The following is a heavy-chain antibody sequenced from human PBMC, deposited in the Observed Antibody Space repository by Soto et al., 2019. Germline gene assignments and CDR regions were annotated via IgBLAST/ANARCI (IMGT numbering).Heavy chain of an antibody. CDR1: GITFSNAW. D-gene: IGHD6-13*01. Sequence: EVLLVESGGDLVEPGGSLRLSCAASGITFSNAWMNWVRQAPGKGLEYIGRIRSKTDGVTTEYAAPVEGRFTISRDDSKNTLYLQMGGLKTEDTAVYYCTTTRPGTNVFDNWGQGTLVTVSS. J-gene: IGHJ3*02. V-gene: IGHV3-15*01. CDR2: IRSKTDGVTT. CDR3: TTTRPGTNVFDN.